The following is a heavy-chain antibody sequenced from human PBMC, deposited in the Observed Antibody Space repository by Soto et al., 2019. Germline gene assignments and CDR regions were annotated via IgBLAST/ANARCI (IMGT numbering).Heavy chain of an antibody. J-gene: IGHJ4*02. D-gene: IGHD3-10*01. CDR1: GFTITSYW. Sequence: EVQLVESGGGLVQPGGSLTLFCAASGFTITSYWMNLVRQAPGKGLEWVANIKQDGSEKYYVDSVKGRFTLSRDTAKNSLYLQMNSLRAEDTAVYYCARSQSGGYDYWGQGTLVTVSS. CDR2: IKQDGSEK. CDR3: ARSQSGGYDY. V-gene: IGHV3-7*03.